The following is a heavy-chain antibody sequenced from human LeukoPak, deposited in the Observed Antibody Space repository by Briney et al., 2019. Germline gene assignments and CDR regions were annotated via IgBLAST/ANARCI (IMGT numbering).Heavy chain of an antibody. CDR3: ARIYGDYVIASYYYMDV. CDR1: GGSFSGYY. J-gene: IGHJ6*03. V-gene: IGHV4-34*01. D-gene: IGHD4-17*01. CDR2: IYHSGST. Sequence: SETLSLTCAVYGGSFSGYYWSWIRQPPGKGLEWIGQIYHSGSTDYNPSLKSRVTISVDTSKNQFSLKLSSVTAADTAVYYCARIYGDYVIASYYYMDVWGKGTTVTVSS.